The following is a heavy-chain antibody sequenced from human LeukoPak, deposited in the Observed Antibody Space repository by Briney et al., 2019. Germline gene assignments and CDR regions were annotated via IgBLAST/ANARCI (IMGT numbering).Heavy chain of an antibody. CDR3: ARASEGIGYFDT. CDR1: GASFSNDY. CDR2: IYHNGRT. V-gene: IGHV4-59*01. J-gene: IGHJ4*02. D-gene: IGHD3-16*01. Sequence: EASETLSLTCTVSGASFSNDYWSWVRQAPWKGLEWIGYIYHNGRTNYNPSLKSRITMSIDTSQKQFSLKLISVTAADTAVYYCARASEGIGYFDTWGRGSLVTVSS.